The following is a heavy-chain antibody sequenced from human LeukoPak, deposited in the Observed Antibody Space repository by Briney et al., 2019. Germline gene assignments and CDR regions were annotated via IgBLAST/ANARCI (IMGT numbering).Heavy chain of an antibody. D-gene: IGHD1-26*01. CDR3: ATDSGSYYGRD. V-gene: IGHV1-69*04. CDR1: GGTFSNYA. J-gene: IGHJ4*02. Sequence: SVKVSCKTSGGTFSNYAINWVRQAPGQGLEWMGRIIPILGIANYAQKFQGRVTITADKSTSTAYMELSSLRSEDTAVYYCATDSGSYYGRDWGQGTLVTVSS. CDR2: IIPILGIA.